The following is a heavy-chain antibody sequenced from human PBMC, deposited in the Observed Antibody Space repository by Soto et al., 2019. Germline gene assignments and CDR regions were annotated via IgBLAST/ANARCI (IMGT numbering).Heavy chain of an antibody. CDR3: ARAGLCSTTSCSDAFDI. J-gene: IGHJ3*02. CDR2: INAGNGNT. Sequence: QVQLVQSGAEVKKPGASVKVSCKASGYTFTNYAMHWVRQAPGQRPEWMGWINAGNGNTKFSQRFQGRVTITRDTSANIAYIEISSLTSEDTAVDYCARAGLCSTTSCSDAFDIWGQGTMVTVSS. CDR1: GYTFTNYA. V-gene: IGHV1-3*01. D-gene: IGHD2-2*01.